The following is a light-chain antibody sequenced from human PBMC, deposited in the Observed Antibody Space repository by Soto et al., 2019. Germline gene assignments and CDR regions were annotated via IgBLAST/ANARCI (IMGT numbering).Light chain of an antibody. V-gene: IGKV3-20*01. CDR1: QSVSSSY. Sequence: EIVLTQSPGTLSLSPGERATLSCRASQSVSSSYLAWYQQKPGQAPRLLIYGASSRATGIPDRFSGSEYGTDFTLTISGLEPEDSAVYFCQQYGISPALTFGGGTKVDNK. J-gene: IGKJ4*01. CDR2: GAS. CDR3: QQYGISPALT.